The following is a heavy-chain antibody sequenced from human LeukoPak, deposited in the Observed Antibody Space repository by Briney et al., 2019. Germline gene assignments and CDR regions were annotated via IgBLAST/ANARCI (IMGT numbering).Heavy chain of an antibody. CDR3: AKHDGRGGATMGALDS. CDR1: GASISSGSHH. CDR2: IYYSRTT. V-gene: IGHV4-39*01. Sequence: SETLSLTCTVSGASISSGSHHWGWFRQSPGKGLEWIGSIYYSRTTYYNRSLNSRLTISVVTAKNEIYLQLNSVNAEETAVYYCAKHDGRGGATMGALDSWGQGSLVTVSS. D-gene: IGHD5-12*01. J-gene: IGHJ4*02.